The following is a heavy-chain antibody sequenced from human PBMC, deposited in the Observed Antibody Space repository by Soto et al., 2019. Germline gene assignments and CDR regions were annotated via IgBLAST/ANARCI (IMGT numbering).Heavy chain of an antibody. CDR1: GFTFSNAW. D-gene: IGHD4-17*01. Sequence: GGSLRLSCAASGFTFSNAWMNWVRQAPGKGLEWVGRIKSKTDDGTTDYAAPVKGRFTISRDDSKNTLYLQMNSLRTEDTAVYYCTTAFVTAVSTGYWGQGTLVTVSS. J-gene: IGHJ4*02. V-gene: IGHV3-15*07. CDR3: TTAFVTAVSTGY. CDR2: IKSKTDDGTT.